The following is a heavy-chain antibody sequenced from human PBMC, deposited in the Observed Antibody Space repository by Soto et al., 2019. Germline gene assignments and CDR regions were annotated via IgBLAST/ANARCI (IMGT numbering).Heavy chain of an antibody. J-gene: IGHJ4*02. CDR2: IYYSGST. V-gene: IGHV4-59*01. CDR3: ARVGIQLWFPYYFDY. CDR1: GGSISSYY. Sequence: SETLSLTCTVSGGSISSYYCSWIRQPPGKGLEWIGYIYYSGSTNYNPSLKSRVTISVDTSKNQFSLKLSSVTAADTAVYYCARVGIQLWFPYYFDYWGQGTLVTVSS. D-gene: IGHD5-18*01.